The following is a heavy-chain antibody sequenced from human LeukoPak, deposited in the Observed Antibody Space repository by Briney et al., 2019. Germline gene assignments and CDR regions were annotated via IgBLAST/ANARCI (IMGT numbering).Heavy chain of an antibody. J-gene: IGHJ4*02. V-gene: IGHV1-18*01. CDR1: GYTFTSYG. Sequence: ASVKVSCKASGYTFTSYGISWVRQAPGQGLEWMGWISAYNGNTNYAQNLQGRVTMTTDTPTSTAYMDLRSLRSDDTAVYYCARDPRQDGSLFDYWGQGTLVTVSS. CDR2: ISAYNGNT. CDR3: ARDPRQDGSLFDY. D-gene: IGHD5-24*01.